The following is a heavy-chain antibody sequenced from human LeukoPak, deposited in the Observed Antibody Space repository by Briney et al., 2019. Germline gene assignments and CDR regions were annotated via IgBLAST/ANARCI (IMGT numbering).Heavy chain of an antibody. CDR3: ARSVIAVAGCDAFDI. CDR1: GFTFSAYS. Sequence: PGGSLRLSCAASGFTFSAYSMNWVRQAPGKGLDWVSYISSRSFTIYYADSVKGRFTISRDNAKNSLYLEMNSLRDEDTAVHYCARSVIAVAGCDAFDIWGQGTVVTVSS. J-gene: IGHJ3*02. CDR2: ISSRSFTI. V-gene: IGHV3-48*02. D-gene: IGHD6-19*01.